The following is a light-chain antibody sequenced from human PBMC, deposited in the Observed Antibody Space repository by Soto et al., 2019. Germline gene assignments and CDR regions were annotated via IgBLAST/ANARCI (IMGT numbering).Light chain of an antibody. CDR2: DAT. V-gene: IGKV3-11*01. J-gene: IGKJ4*01. CDR1: QSVSSS. CDR3: QQRSYLFT. Sequence: EIVLTQSPATLSLSPGERATLSCRASQSVSSSLAWYQQKPGQAPRLLIYDATNRATGIPARFSGSGSGTDSTLTINSLEPEDVAVYYCQQRSYLFTFGGGTKVDIK.